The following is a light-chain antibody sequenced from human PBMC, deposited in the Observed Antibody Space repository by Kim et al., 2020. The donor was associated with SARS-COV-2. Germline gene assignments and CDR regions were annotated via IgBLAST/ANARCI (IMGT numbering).Light chain of an antibody. J-gene: IGKJ5*01. Sequence: SASVGERVTSTCGESQSVSTHLNWYQQKPGKAPRLLIYGASSLQSGIPARFSGSGSGTDFTLTISSLHPEDFATYYCHQSYRNPTFGQGTRLEIK. CDR1: QSVSTH. V-gene: IGKV1-39*01. CDR3: HQSYRNPT. CDR2: GAS.